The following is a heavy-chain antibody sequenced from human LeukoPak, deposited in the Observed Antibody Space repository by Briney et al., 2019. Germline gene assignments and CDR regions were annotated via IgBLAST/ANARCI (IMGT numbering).Heavy chain of an antibody. V-gene: IGHV4-59*08. D-gene: IGHD6-13*01. J-gene: IGHJ4*02. CDR2: IYYSGST. CDR3: ARHSQDSSSWYIFDY. CDR1: GGSISSYY. Sequence: SETLSLTCTVSGGSISSYYWRWIRQPPGKGLEWIGYIYYSGSTNYNPSLKSRVTISVDTSKNQFSLKLSSVTAADTAVYYCARHSQDSSSWYIFDYWGQGTLVTVSS.